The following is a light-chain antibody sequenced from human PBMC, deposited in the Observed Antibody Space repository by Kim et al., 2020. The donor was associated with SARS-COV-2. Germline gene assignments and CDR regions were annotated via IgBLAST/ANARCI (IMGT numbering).Light chain of an antibody. CDR3: LSYTTNSVSI. V-gene: IGLV2-14*03. J-gene: IGLJ2*01. CDR2: DVN. CDR1: SSDIGAYNF. Sequence: QSVVTQPASVSGSPGQSITISCTGTSSDIGAYNFVSWFQQHPGRAPNLLISDVNKRPSGVSNRFSGSKSGNTASLTISGLQAEDEADYYCLSYTTNSVSIFGGGTQLTVL.